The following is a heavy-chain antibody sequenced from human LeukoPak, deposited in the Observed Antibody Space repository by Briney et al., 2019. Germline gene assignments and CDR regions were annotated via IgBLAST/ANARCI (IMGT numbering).Heavy chain of an antibody. CDR1: GFTVSSNY. D-gene: IGHD6-13*01. J-gene: IGHJ6*02. CDR3: ASPSSSWPHYGMDV. Sequence: PGGSLRLSCAASGFTVSSNYMSWVRQAPGKGLEWVSVIYSGGSTYYADSVKGRFTISRDNSKNTLYLQMNSLRAEDTAAYYCASPSSSWPHYGMDVWGQGTTVTVSS. CDR2: IYSGGST. V-gene: IGHV3-66*02.